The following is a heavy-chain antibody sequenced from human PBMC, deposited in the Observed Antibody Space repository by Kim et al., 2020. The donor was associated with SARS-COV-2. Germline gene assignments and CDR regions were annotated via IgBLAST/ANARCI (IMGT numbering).Heavy chain of an antibody. D-gene: IGHD5-18*01. Sequence: SRVTISEDTSKNQFALKLSSVTAADTAVYYCARRPKQKGYSYEIGYCFDYWGQGTLVTVSS. J-gene: IGHJ4*02. CDR3: ARRPKQKGYSYEIGYCFDY. V-gene: IGHV4-39*01.